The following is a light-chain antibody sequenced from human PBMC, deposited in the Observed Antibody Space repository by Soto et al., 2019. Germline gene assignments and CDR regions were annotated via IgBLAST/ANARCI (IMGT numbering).Light chain of an antibody. J-gene: IGKJ1*01. V-gene: IGKV3-20*01. CDR3: QQYGSSPPEKT. CDR1: QSVRNNY. CDR2: GAS. Sequence: EIVLTQSPGTLSLSPGERATLSCRARQSVRNNYLAWYQQKPGQAPRLLIYGASSRATGIPDRFSGSGSGTDFTLTISRLEPADFAVYYCQQYGSSPPEKTFGQGTKVEIK.